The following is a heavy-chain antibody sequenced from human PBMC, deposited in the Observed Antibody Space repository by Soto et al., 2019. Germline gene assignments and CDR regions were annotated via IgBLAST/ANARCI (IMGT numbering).Heavy chain of an antibody. Sequence: GGSLRLSCAASGFTFSSYSMNWVRQAPGKGLEWLSYISNNGDTAYYADSVKGRFTISRGNSENTLYLQMNGLRADDTALYFCAKSRVFIGAIVTLLDSWGQGTQVTVSS. CDR3: AKSRVFIGAIVTLLDS. V-gene: IGHV3-48*01. J-gene: IGHJ4*02. CDR2: ISNNGDTA. D-gene: IGHD3-16*02. CDR1: GFTFSSYS.